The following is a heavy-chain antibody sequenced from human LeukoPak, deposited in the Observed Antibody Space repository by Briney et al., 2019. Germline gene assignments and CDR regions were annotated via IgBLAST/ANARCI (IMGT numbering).Heavy chain of an antibody. CDR2: IYYSGST. Sequence: PSETLSLPCTVSGGSISSDYWSWIRQPPGKGLEWIGYIYYSGSTNYNPSLKSRVTISVDTSKNQFSLKLSSVTTADTAVYYCARFQRAYYYDSSGYLDYWGQGTPVTVSS. J-gene: IGHJ4*02. D-gene: IGHD3-22*01. CDR1: GGSISSDY. CDR3: ARFQRAYYYDSSGYLDY. V-gene: IGHV4-59*08.